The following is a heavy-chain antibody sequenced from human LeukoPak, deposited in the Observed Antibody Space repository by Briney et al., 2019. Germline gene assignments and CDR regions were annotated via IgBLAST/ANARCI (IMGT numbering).Heavy chain of an antibody. Sequence: PGRSLRLSCAASGFTFDDYAMHWVRQAPGKGLEWVSGISWNSGSIGYADSVKGRFTISRDNAKNSLYLQMNSLRAEDTAVYYCAKVDSSGYYEVWYFDYWGQGTLVTVSS. CDR3: AKVDSSGYYEVWYFDY. CDR2: ISWNSGSI. V-gene: IGHV3-9*01. D-gene: IGHD3-22*01. CDR1: GFTFDDYA. J-gene: IGHJ4*02.